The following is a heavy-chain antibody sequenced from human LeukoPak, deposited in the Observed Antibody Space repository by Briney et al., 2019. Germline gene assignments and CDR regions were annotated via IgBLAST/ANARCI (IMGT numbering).Heavy chain of an antibody. CDR2: IKQDGSEK. J-gene: IGHJ4*02. CDR1: GFTFSSYW. D-gene: IGHD2-15*01. V-gene: IGHV3-7*03. Sequence: GGSLRLSCAASGFTFSSYWMSWVRQAPGKGLEWVANIKQDGSEKYYVDSVKGRFTISRDNAKNSLYLQMNSLRAEDTALYYCAKGGRVAYYFDYWGQGTLVTVSS. CDR3: AKGGRVAYYFDY.